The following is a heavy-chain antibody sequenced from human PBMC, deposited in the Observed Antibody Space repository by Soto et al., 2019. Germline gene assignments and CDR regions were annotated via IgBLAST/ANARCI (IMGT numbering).Heavy chain of an antibody. Sequence: SETLSLTCTVSGGSISSYYWSWIRQPPGKGLEWIGYIYYSGSTNYNPSLKSRVTISVDTSKNQFSLKLSSVTAADTAVYYCARGGDGYNYYFDYWGQGTLVTVSS. J-gene: IGHJ4*02. V-gene: IGHV4-59*01. CDR2: IYYSGST. CDR3: ARGGDGYNYYFDY. D-gene: IGHD5-12*01. CDR1: GGSISSYY.